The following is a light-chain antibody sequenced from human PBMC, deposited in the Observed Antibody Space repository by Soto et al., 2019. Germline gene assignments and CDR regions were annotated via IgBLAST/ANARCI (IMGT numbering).Light chain of an antibody. CDR1: QSVSSN. V-gene: IGKV3-15*01. J-gene: IGKJ1*01. CDR2: GAS. CDR3: QQYINLWT. Sequence: EIVMTQSPATLSVSPGERVTLSCRASQSVSSNLAWYQQKPGQSPRLLIYGASTRATGIPARVSGSGSGTEFTLTISSLQSEDFAVYYCQQYINLWTFGQGTKVEIK.